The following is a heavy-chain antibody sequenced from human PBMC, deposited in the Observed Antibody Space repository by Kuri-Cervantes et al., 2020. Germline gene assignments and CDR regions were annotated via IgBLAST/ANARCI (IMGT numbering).Heavy chain of an antibody. CDR2: ISGSGGST. CDR3: AIMGYSGYDFLY. D-gene: IGHD5-12*01. J-gene: IGHJ4*02. V-gene: IGHV3-23*01. CDR1: GFTFSSYA. Sequence: GGSLRLSCAASGFTFSSYAMSWVRQAPGKGLEWVSAISGSGGSTYYADSVKGRFTISRDNSKNTLYLQMNSLRAEDTAVYYCAIMGYSGYDFLYWGQGTLVTVSS.